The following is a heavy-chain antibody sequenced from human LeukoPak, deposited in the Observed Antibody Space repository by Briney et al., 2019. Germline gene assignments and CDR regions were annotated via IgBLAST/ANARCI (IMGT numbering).Heavy chain of an antibody. CDR1: GYTFTGYY. D-gene: IGHD6-19*01. CDR3: ASGDSNGKYYFNY. J-gene: IGHJ4*02. CDR2: INPNSGGT. Sequence: ASVKVSCKASGYTFTGYYMHWVRQAPGQGLEWMGRINPNSGGTNYAQKSQGRVTMTRDTSISTAYMELSRLRSDDTAVYYCASGDSNGKYYFNYWGQGTLVTVSS. V-gene: IGHV1-2*06.